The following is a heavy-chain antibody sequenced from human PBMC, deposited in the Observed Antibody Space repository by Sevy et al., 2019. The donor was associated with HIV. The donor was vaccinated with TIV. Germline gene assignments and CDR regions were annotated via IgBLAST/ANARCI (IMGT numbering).Heavy chain of an antibody. CDR3: ARVATDNDHYFDY. Sequence: GGSLRLSCAASGFTFSSYWMSWVRQAPGKGLEWVANIKQDGSEKYYVDSVKGRSTISRDNAKNPLYLQMNSLRAEDTAVYYCARVATDNDHYFDYWGQGTLVTVSS. CDR2: IKQDGSEK. D-gene: IGHD1-1*01. V-gene: IGHV3-7*01. J-gene: IGHJ4*02. CDR1: GFTFSSYW.